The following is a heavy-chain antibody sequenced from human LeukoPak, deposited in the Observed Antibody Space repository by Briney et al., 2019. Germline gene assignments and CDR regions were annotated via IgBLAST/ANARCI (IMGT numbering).Heavy chain of an antibody. D-gene: IGHD2-15*01. J-gene: IGHJ3*02. CDR3: ARGRIPSWSDAFDI. Sequence: GASVKVSCKASVYTFIGHYMHWVRQAPPQGLTWMGWINSNSGGTKYAHTFQGSVIMTRDTSISTPYMELSRLKSDDTAVYYCARGRIPSWSDAFDIWGQGTTVTVSS. CDR2: INSNSGGT. CDR1: VYTFIGHY. V-gene: IGHV1-2*02.